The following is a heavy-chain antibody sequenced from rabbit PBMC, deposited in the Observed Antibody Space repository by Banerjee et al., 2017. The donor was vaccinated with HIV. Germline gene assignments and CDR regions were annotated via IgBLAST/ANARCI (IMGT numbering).Heavy chain of an antibody. J-gene: IGHJ4*01. V-gene: IGHV1S40*01. D-gene: IGHD8-1*01. CDR1: GSDISSYS. CDR3: ARAGSGYRQFDL. Sequence: QSLEESGGDLVKPGASLTLTCTASGSDISSYSMGWVRQAPGKGLEWIACIYGDSSGTTYYASWAKGRFTISKTSSTTVTLQMTSLTAADTATYFCARAGSGYRQFDLWGQGTLVTVS. CDR2: IYGDSSGTT.